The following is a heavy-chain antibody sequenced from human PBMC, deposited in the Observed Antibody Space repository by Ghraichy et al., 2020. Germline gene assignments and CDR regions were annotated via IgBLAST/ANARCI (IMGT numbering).Heavy chain of an antibody. CDR3: ARIMRGYCRRSSCYGYYYYGMDV. J-gene: IGHJ6*02. Sequence: SGPTLVKPTQTLTLTCTFSGFSLSTSGMCVSWIRQPPGKALEWLTRIDWDDDKYYSTSLKTRLTISKDTSKNQVVLTMTNMDPVDTATYYWARIMRGYCRRSSCYGYYYYGMDVWGQGTPVTVSS. CDR1: GFSLSTSGMC. D-gene: IGHD2-2*01. CDR2: IDWDDDK. V-gene: IGHV2-70*11.